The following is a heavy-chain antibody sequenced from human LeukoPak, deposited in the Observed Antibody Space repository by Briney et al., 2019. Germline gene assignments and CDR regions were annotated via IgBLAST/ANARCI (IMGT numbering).Heavy chain of an antibody. Sequence: GASVKVSCKTSGGTFSSSAITWVRQAPGQGLECMGRIIPALNITSYAQKFQGRVTITADTSTSTAYTELSSLRSEETAVYYCARDQGLTAPPPYGLDVWGQGTTVTVSS. V-gene: IGHV1-69*04. J-gene: IGHJ6*02. D-gene: IGHD5-18*01. CDR1: GGTFSSSA. CDR3: ARDQGLTAPPPYGLDV. CDR2: IIPALNIT.